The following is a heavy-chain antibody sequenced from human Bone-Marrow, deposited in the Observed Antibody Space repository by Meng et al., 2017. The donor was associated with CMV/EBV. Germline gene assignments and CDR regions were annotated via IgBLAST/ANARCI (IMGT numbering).Heavy chain of an antibody. CDR3: AREYNWNYFDY. CDR2: TYYRSKWYN. Sequence: SCAISGDSVSSNSAAPSRGLEWLGRTYYRSKWYNDYAVSVKSRITINPDTSKNQFSLQLCSVTPEDTAVYYCAREYNWNYFDYWGQGTLVTVSS. V-gene: IGHV6-1*01. J-gene: IGHJ4*02. D-gene: IGHD1-20*01. CDR1: GDSVSSNSAA.